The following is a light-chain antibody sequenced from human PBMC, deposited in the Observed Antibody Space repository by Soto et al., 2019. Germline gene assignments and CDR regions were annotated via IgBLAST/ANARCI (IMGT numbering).Light chain of an antibody. J-gene: IGKJ1*01. CDR2: AAS. CDR3: QQSYSTPWT. Sequence: DIPMTQSPSSLSASVGDRVTITCRASQNIDTYLNWYQQKPGKAPKLLIYAASSLQSGVPSRFSGSGSGTDFTLTISSLQPEDFATYYCQQSYSTPWTFGQGTKVEIK. CDR1: QNIDTY. V-gene: IGKV1-39*01.